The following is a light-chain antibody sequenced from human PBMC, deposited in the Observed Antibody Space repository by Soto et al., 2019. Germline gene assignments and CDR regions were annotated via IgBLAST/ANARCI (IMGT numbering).Light chain of an antibody. CDR3: QQYYTSPLT. Sequence: DIVMTQSPDSLAVSLGERATINCKSSQSVLSTSNNRNYLAWYQQKPGQPPKLLICWASTRESGVPDRFSGSGSGTDFTLTISSLQAEDVAIYYCQQYYTSPLTLGGGTKVDIK. V-gene: IGKV4-1*01. CDR1: QSVLSTSNNRNY. CDR2: WAS. J-gene: IGKJ4*01.